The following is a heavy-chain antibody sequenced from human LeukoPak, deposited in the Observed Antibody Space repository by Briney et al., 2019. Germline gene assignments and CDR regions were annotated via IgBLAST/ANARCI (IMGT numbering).Heavy chain of an antibody. CDR2: INEDGSRR. Sequence: PGGSLRLSCAASGFTFSSYAMSWVRQTPGKGLEGLANINEDGSRRYYVESVKGRFTISRDNTKNSVYLQMNSLRAEDTATYYCARVQSGNGYDTLDVWGQGTTVTVSS. D-gene: IGHD3-3*01. CDR3: ARVQSGNGYDTLDV. CDR1: GFTFSSYA. V-gene: IGHV3-7*01. J-gene: IGHJ6*02.